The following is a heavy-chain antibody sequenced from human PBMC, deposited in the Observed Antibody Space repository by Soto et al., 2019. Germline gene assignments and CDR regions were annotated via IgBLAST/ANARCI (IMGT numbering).Heavy chain of an antibody. Sequence: QVQLVESGGGVVQPGRSLRLSCAASGFTFSSYAMHWVRRAPGKGLEWMAVMSYDGSNKYYADSVKGRFTISRDNSKNTLYLQMNSLRAEDTARYFCARDGGAYWGQGTLVIVSS. CDR2: MSYDGSNK. CDR1: GFTFSSYA. D-gene: IGHD3-16*01. V-gene: IGHV3-30-3*01. CDR3: ARDGGAY. J-gene: IGHJ4*02.